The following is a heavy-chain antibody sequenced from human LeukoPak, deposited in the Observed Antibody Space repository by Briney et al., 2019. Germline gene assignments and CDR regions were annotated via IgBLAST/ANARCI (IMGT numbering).Heavy chain of an antibody. CDR3: ARKGDDLGQLIDY. V-gene: IGHV4-34*01. CDR1: GFTFTTFT. D-gene: IGHD1-1*01. Sequence: PGGSLRLSCAASGFTFTTFTMNWLRQPPGKGLEWIGEINHSGSTNYTPSLKSRVTISVDTSKNQFSLNLRSVTAADTAVYYCARKGDDLGQLIDYWGQGTLVTVSS. CDR2: INHSGST. J-gene: IGHJ4*02.